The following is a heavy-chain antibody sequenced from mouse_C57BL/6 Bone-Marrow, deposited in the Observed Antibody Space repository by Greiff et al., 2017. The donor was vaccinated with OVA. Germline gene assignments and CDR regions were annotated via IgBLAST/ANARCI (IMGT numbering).Heavy chain of an antibody. Sequence: QVQLQQPGAELVKPGASVKLSCKTSGYTFTSYWMHWVKQRPGQGLEWIGIIHPNSGSTNYNEKFKSKATLTVDKSSSTAYMQLSSLTSEDSAVYYCAEGVVYYSNCVGWYCCVWGRGTTVTVTS. CDR2: IHPNSGST. CDR3: AEGVVYYSNCVGWYCCV. V-gene: IGHV1-64*01. D-gene: IGHD2-5*01. J-gene: IGHJ1*03. CDR1: GYTFTSYW.